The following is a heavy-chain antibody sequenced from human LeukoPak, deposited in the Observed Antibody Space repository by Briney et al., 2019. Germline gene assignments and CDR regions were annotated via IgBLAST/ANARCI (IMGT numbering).Heavy chain of an antibody. CDR2: INPSGGST. Sequence: RASVKVSCKASGYTFTSYYMHWVRQAPGQGLEWMGIINPSGGSTSYAQKFQGRVTMTRDTSTSTVYMELSSLRSEDTAVYYCARDQMATIIEEYNWFDPWGQGTLVTVSS. CDR1: GYTFTSYY. D-gene: IGHD5-24*01. V-gene: IGHV1-46*01. J-gene: IGHJ5*02. CDR3: ARDQMATIIEEYNWFDP.